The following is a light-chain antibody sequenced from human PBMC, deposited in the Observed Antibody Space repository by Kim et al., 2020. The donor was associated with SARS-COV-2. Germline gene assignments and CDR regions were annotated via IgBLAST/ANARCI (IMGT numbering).Light chain of an antibody. CDR3: SSYTSTDAYV. CDR2: DVS. V-gene: IGLV2-14*03. Sequence: QSALTQPASVSGSPGQSITISCTGTSNDIGDYNYVSWYQHHPGKAPELLVFDVSKRPSRISNRFSGSKSGNTASLTISGLQAEDEADYYCSSYTSTDAYVFGTGTKVTVL. J-gene: IGLJ1*01. CDR1: SNDIGDYNY.